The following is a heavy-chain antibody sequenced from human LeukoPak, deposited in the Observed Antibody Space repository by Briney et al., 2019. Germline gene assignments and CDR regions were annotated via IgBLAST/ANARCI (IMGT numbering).Heavy chain of an antibody. CDR3: ASKWLRQLAPFDY. V-gene: IGHV3-23*01. Sequence: GGSLRLSCAASGFTFSNYAISWFRQAPEKGLELVSTITDSGVGTYYADSVKGRFTISRDNSKNTLYLQMNSLRAEDTAVYYCASKWLRQLAPFDYWGQGTLVTVSS. D-gene: IGHD5-12*01. J-gene: IGHJ4*02. CDR2: ITDSGVGT. CDR1: GFTFSNYA.